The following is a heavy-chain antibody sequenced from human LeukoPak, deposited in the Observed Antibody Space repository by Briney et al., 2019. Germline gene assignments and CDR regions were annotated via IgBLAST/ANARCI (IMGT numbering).Heavy chain of an antibody. CDR3: AKTVGSGGYYIYYFDY. Sequence: GGSLRLSCAASGFTFSSYAMSWVRQAPGKGLEWVSNISGSGGNTNYADSEKGRFTISRDNSKNTLYLQMNSLRAEDTAVYYCAKTVGSGGYYIYYFDYWGQGTLATV. J-gene: IGHJ4*02. D-gene: IGHD3-22*01. V-gene: IGHV3-23*01. CDR1: GFTFSSYA. CDR2: ISGSGGNT.